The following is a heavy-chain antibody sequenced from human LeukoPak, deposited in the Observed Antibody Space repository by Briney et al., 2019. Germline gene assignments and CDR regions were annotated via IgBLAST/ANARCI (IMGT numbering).Heavy chain of an antibody. J-gene: IGHJ3*02. CDR3: AREQYGSDDALDI. D-gene: IGHD3-10*01. V-gene: IGHV3-7*01. CDR1: GLTFSTYW. CDR2: IKQDGSEK. Sequence: GGSLRLSCEASGLTFSTYWMSWVRQAPGKGLEWVANIKQDGSEKFYVDSVKGRFTISRDNAKNSLYLQMNSLRVEDTAVYYCAREQYGSDDALDIWGQGTMVTVSS.